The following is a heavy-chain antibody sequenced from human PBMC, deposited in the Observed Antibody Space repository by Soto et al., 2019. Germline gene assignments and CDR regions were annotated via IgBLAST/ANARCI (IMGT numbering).Heavy chain of an antibody. Sequence: SETLSLTCTVSSGSISSYFWSWIRQPPGKGLEWIGYIYYIGNTNYNPSLKSRVTISVDTSKNQFSLKLSSVTAADTAMYYCARLGHSSNTPFYYYIDVWGKGTTVTVSS. D-gene: IGHD4-4*01. CDR1: SGSISSYF. CDR3: ARLGHSSNTPFYYYIDV. CDR2: IYYIGNT. J-gene: IGHJ6*03. V-gene: IGHV4-59*08.